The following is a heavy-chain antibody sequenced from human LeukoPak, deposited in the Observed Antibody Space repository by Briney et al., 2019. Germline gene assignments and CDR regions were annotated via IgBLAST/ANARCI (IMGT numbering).Heavy chain of an antibody. Sequence: GGSLRLSCKGSGYSFTSYWIGWVRQMPGKGLEWMGIIYPGDSDTRYSPSFQGQVTISADKSISTAYLQWSSLKASDTAMYHCASIQDTAMVGWYWGQGTLVTVSS. D-gene: IGHD5-18*01. CDR1: GYSFTSYW. V-gene: IGHV5-51*01. CDR2: IYPGDSDT. CDR3: ASIQDTAMVGWY. J-gene: IGHJ4*02.